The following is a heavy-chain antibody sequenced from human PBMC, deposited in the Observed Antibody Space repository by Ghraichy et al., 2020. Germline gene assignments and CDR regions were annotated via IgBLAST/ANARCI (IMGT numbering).Heavy chain of an antibody. V-gene: IGHV1-46*01. CDR3: ATATSDIDGMDV. CDR2: INPSGGST. D-gene: IGHD5-12*01. J-gene: IGHJ6*02. CDR1: GYTFTSYY. Sequence: ASVKVSCKASGYTFTSYYMHWVRQAPGQGLEWMGIINPSGGSTSYAQKFQGRVTMTRDTSTSTVYMELSSLRSEDTAVYYCATATSDIDGMDVWGQGTTVTVSS.